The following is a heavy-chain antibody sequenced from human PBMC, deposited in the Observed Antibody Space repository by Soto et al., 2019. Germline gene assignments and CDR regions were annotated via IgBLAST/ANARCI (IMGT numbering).Heavy chain of an antibody. CDR3: ARLHEDYGDYGDVAYDY. J-gene: IGHJ4*02. D-gene: IGHD4-17*01. V-gene: IGHV4-59*08. Sequence: SETLSLTCTVPGGSISSYYWSWIRQPPGKGLEWIGYIYYSGSTNYNPSLKSRVTISVDTSKNQFSLKLSSVTAADTAVYYCARLHEDYGDYGDVAYDYWGQGTLVTVSS. CDR2: IYYSGST. CDR1: GGSISSYY.